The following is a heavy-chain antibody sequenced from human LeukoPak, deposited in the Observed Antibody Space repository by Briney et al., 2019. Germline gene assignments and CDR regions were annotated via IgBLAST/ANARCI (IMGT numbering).Heavy chain of an antibody. V-gene: IGHV3-53*01. J-gene: IGHJ6*04. Sequence: SGGSLRLSCAASGFTFSSYAMSGVRKAPGKGLEWVSVIYSGGSTYYADSVKGRFTISRDNSKNTLYLQMNSLRAEDTAVYYCARAIVVPAAMDVWGKGTTVTVSS. D-gene: IGHD2-2*01. CDR3: ARAIVVPAAMDV. CDR2: IYSGGST. CDR1: GFTFSSYA.